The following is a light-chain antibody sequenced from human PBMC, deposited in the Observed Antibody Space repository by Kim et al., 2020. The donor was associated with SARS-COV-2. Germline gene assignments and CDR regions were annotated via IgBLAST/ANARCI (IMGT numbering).Light chain of an antibody. CDR1: NIGSKS. V-gene: IGLV3-21*04. J-gene: IGLJ3*02. CDR2: YDS. Sequence: SYEPTQPPSVSVAPGKTARITCGGNNIGSKSVHWYQQKPGQAPVLVIYYDSDGPSGIPERFSGSNSGNTDTLTIRRVEAGDEADYYCQVWDSSSDHWVFG. CDR3: QVWDSSSDHWV.